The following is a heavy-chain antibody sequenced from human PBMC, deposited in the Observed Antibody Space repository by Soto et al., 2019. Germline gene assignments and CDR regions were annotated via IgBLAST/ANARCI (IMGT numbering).Heavy chain of an antibody. J-gene: IGHJ6*02. CDR1: GFTFSSYS. CDR3: ARDPFSSSWYISYYYGMDV. V-gene: IGHV3-21*01. CDR2: ISSSSSYI. Sequence: EVQLVESGGGLVKPGGSLRLSCAASGFTFSSYSMNWVRQAPGKGLEWVSSISSSSSYIYYADSVKGRFTISRDNAKNSLYLQMNSLRAEDTDVYYCARDPFSSSWYISYYYGMDVWGQGTTVTVSS. D-gene: IGHD6-13*01.